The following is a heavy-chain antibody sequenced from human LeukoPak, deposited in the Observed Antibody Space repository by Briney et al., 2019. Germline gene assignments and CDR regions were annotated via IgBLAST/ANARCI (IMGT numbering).Heavy chain of an antibody. V-gene: IGHV3-23*01. CDR3: AKPAGGG. D-gene: IGHD3-16*01. CDR2: VSGSGSGT. J-gene: IGHJ4*02. CDR1: GFTFSSYA. Sequence: GGPLRLSCAASGFTFSSYAMSWVRQGPGTGLEWVSTVSGSGSGTYYADSVKGRFTISRDNSKNTLYLQMNSLRAEDTAVYYCAKPAGGGWGQGTLVTVSS.